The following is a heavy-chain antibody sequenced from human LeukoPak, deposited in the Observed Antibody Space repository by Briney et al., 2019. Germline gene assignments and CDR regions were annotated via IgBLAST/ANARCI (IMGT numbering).Heavy chain of an antibody. CDR1: GFTFSTYF. Sequence: GGSLRPSCAASGFTFSTYFMHWVRQAPGKGLEWVADIASDGSHTFYVESVKGRFTISRDNSKNTLYLQINSLRAEDTAVYFCARERQDTILHSGAFDIWGQGTMVTVSS. V-gene: IGHV3-30-3*01. CDR2: IASDGSHT. J-gene: IGHJ3*02. CDR3: ARERQDTILHSGAFDI. D-gene: IGHD2-21*01.